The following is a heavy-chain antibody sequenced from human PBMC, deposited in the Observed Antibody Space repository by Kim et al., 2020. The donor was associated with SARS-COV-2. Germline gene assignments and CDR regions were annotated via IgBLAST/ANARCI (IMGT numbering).Heavy chain of an antibody. V-gene: IGHV3-66*01. CDR3: ARGPGTY. J-gene: IGHJ4*02. Sequence: TGGTIYYADSVKGRFTISRDNSKNTLYLQMNSLRAEDTAVYYCARGPGTYWGQGTLVTVSS. CDR2: TGGTI. D-gene: IGHD3-10*01.